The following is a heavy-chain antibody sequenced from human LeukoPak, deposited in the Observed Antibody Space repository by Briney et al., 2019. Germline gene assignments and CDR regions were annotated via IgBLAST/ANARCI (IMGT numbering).Heavy chain of an antibody. J-gene: IGHJ4*02. CDR1: GFIFSSYG. Sequence: GGSLRLSCAASGFIFSSYGMHWVRQAPGKGLEWVAFIRYDGSNTYYADSVKGRFTISRDNSKNTLYLQMNSLRGEDTAIYYCAKDMGYCSSATCYGLDYWGQGTLVTVSS. V-gene: IGHV3-30*02. CDR2: IRYDGSNT. CDR3: AKDMGYCSSATCYGLDY. D-gene: IGHD2-2*01.